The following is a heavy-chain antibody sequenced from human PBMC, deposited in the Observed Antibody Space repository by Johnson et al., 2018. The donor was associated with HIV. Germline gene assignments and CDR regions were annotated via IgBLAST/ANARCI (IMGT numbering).Heavy chain of an antibody. CDR1: GFTFDDYG. V-gene: IGHV3-20*04. CDR3: APSGAGRYCSGGSCYDDAFDI. J-gene: IGHJ3*02. D-gene: IGHD2-15*01. Sequence: VQLMESGGGLVKPGGSLRLSCAASGFTFDDYGMSWVRQAPGKGLEWVSGINWNGGSTGYADSVKGRFTISRDNSKNTLYLQMNSLRAEDTAVYYCAPSGAGRYCSGGSCYDDAFDIWGQGTMVTVSS. CDR2: INWNGGST.